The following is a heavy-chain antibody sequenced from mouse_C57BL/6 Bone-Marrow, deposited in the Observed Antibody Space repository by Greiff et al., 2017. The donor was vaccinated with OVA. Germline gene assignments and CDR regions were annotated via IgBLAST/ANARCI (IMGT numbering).Heavy chain of an antibody. CDR2: ISDGGSYT. J-gene: IGHJ4*01. Sequence: EVKLMESGGGLVKPGGSLKLSCAASGFTFSSYAMSWVRQTPEKRLEWVATISDGGSYTYYPDTVKGRFTISRDNAKNNLYLQMSHLKSEDTAMYYCARNGFYYGSRYDYAMDYWGQGTSVTVSS. CDR3: ARNGFYYGSRYDYAMDY. CDR1: GFTFSSYA. V-gene: IGHV5-4*03. D-gene: IGHD1-1*01.